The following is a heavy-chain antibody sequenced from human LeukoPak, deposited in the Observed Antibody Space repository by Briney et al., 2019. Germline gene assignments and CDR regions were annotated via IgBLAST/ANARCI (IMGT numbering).Heavy chain of an antibody. V-gene: IGHV3-21*01. CDR1: GFTFDDYA. CDR3: ARLVYDILTGYYTGTYGMDV. J-gene: IGHJ6*02. D-gene: IGHD3-9*01. CDR2: ISSSSSYI. Sequence: SGGSLRLSCAASGFTFDDYAMHWVRQAPGKGLEWVSSISSSSSYIYYADSVKGRFTISRDNAKNSLYLQMNSLRAEDTAVYYCARLVYDILTGYYTGTYGMDVWGQGTTVTVSS.